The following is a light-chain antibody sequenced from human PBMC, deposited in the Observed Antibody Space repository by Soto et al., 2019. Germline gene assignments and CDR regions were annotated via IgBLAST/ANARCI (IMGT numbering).Light chain of an antibody. V-gene: IGKV3-11*01. J-gene: IGKJ4*01. Sequence: EIVLTQSPATLSLSPGDTATLSCRASQRVTSSLAWFQQKPGQAPRLLIYDVSRRATAIPARFSGSGSGTDFSLTISSLEPEDIAVYYCQQRTTWPTFGGGTKVEIK. CDR1: QRVTSS. CDR2: DVS. CDR3: QQRTTWPT.